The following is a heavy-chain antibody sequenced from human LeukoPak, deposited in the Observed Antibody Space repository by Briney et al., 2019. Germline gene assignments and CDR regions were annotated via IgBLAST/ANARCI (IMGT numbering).Heavy chain of an antibody. J-gene: IGHJ3*02. CDR3: ARRRVPAAIDDAFDI. CDR1: GYSFTNYW. Sequence: GESLKISCKGSGYSFTNYWIGWVRQMPGKGLEWMGIIYPGDSGTRYSPSFQGQVTISADKSISTAYLQWSSLKASDTAMYYCARRRVPAAIDDAFDIWGQGTMVTVSS. D-gene: IGHD2-2*02. CDR2: IYPGDSGT. V-gene: IGHV5-51*01.